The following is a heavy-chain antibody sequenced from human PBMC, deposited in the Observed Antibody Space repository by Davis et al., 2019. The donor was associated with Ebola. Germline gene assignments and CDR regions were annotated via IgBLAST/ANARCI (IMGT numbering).Heavy chain of an antibody. CDR3: ARDRSTYDFWSGYYTVYYGMDV. V-gene: IGHV3-7*01. D-gene: IGHD3-3*01. CDR2: IKQDGSEK. J-gene: IGHJ6*02. Sequence: GESLKISCAASGFTFSSYWMSWVRQAPGKGLEWVANIKQDGSEKYYVDSVKGRFTISRDNAKNSLYLQMNSLRAEDTAVYYCARDRSTYDFWSGYYTVYYGMDVWGQGTTVTVSS. CDR1: GFTFSSYW.